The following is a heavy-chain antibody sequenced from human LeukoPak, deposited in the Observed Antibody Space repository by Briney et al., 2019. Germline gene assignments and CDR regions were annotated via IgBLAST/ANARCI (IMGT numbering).Heavy chain of an antibody. CDR2: VYYTGSS. J-gene: IGHJ6*02. CDR3: ARLSRIATAGAYSYHSLDI. Sequence: SETLSLTCTVAGGFINDQAWCWVRQPPGRGLEWIGCVYYTGSSEYNASLKSRLTIPTDTSNNQVSLKVTSVTAADTAIYSCARLSRIATAGAYSYHSLDIWGQGTTVTVSS. V-gene: IGHV4-59*11. CDR1: GGFINDQA. D-gene: IGHD6-13*01.